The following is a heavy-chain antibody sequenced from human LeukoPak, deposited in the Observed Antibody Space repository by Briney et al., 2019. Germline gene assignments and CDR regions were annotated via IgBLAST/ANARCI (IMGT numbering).Heavy chain of an antibody. V-gene: IGHV3-53*01. Sequence: GGSLRLSCAASGFTFSSNYMSWVRQAPGKGLEWVSVIYSGGSTYYADSVKGRFTISRDNSKNTLYLEVISLTAEDTAVYYCAKDDAWLRFGEWSQGTLVTVSS. CDR1: GFTFSSNY. CDR2: IYSGGST. J-gene: IGHJ4*02. CDR3: AKDDAWLRFGE. D-gene: IGHD3-10*01.